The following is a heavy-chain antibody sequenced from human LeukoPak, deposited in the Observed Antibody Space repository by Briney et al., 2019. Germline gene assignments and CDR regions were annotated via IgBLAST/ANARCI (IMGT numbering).Heavy chain of an antibody. CDR2: ISAYNGNT. J-gene: IGHJ3*02. CDR3: ARGSWIQLPADAFDI. CDR1: GYTFTSYG. Sequence: ASVKVSCKASGYTFTSYGISWVRQAPGQGLEGMGWISAYNGNTNYAQKLKGRVTMTTDTSTRTAYMEVRSLRSDDTAVYYCARGSWIQLPADAFDIWGQGTMVTVSS. V-gene: IGHV1-18*01. D-gene: IGHD5-18*01.